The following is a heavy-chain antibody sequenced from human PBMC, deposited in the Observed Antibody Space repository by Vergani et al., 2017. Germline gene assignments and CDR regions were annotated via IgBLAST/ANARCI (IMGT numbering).Heavy chain of an antibody. Sequence: EVQLLESGGGLVQPGGSLRLSCAASGFTFSSYAMSWVRQAPGKGLEWVSAISGSGGSTYYADSVKGRFTISRDNSKNTLYLQMNSLRAEDTAVYYCARTLWTSWSEDKGGYYYYYMDVWGKGTTVTVSS. D-gene: IGHD3-3*01. CDR2: ISGSGGST. CDR3: ARTLWTSWSEDKGGYYYYYMDV. CDR1: GFTFSSYA. J-gene: IGHJ6*03. V-gene: IGHV3-23*01.